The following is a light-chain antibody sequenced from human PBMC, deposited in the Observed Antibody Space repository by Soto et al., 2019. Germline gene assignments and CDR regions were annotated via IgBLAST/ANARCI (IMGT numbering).Light chain of an antibody. CDR1: KLGDKY. Sequence: SYDLTQPPAVSVSPGQTASITCSGDKLGDKYACWYQQKPGLSPVLVIYQDSKRPSGIPERFSGSNSGNTATLTISGTQAMDEADYYCQAWDSSTYVFGTGTKVTVL. CDR3: QAWDSSTYV. V-gene: IGLV3-1*01. J-gene: IGLJ1*01. CDR2: QDS.